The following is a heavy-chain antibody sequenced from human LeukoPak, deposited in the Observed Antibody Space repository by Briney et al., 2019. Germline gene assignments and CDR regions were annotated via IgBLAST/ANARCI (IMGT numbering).Heavy chain of an antibody. CDR3: AKDLGVGATSPDY. CDR2: ISYDGSNK. D-gene: IGHD1-26*01. V-gene: IGHV3-30*18. J-gene: IGHJ4*02. Sequence: TGGSLRLSCAASGFTFSSYGMHWVRQAPGKGLEWVAVISYDGSNKYYADSVKGRFTVSRDNSKNTLYLQMNSLRAEDTAVYYCAKDLGVGATSPDYWGQGTLVTVSS. CDR1: GFTFSSYG.